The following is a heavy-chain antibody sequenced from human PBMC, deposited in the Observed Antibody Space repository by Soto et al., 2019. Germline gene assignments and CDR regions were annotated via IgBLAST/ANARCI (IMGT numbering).Heavy chain of an antibody. Sequence: GASVKVSCKASGYTFTSYGISWVRQAPGQGLEWMGWISAYNGNTNYAQKLQGRVTMTTDTSTSTAYMELRSLRSDDTAVYYCARRFWNDASGWFDPWGQGTLVTVSS. CDR1: GYTFTSYG. D-gene: IGHD1-1*01. CDR2: ISAYNGNT. V-gene: IGHV1-18*01. CDR3: ARRFWNDASGWFDP. J-gene: IGHJ5*02.